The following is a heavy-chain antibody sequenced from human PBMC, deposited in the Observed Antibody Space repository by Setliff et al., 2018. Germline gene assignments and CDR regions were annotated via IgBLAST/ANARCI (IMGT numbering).Heavy chain of an antibody. D-gene: IGHD3-10*01. CDR1: GGSISSGTYY. Sequence: PSETLSLTCTVSGGSISSGTYYWSWIRQPAGKGLEWIGRLHTSGSIDYNPSLKSRVTISVDTSKNQFSLRLRSVTAADTAVYYCARDNRARHYMDVWGKGTTVTVSS. J-gene: IGHJ6*03. V-gene: IGHV4-61*02. CDR2: LHTSGSI. CDR3: ARDNRARHYMDV.